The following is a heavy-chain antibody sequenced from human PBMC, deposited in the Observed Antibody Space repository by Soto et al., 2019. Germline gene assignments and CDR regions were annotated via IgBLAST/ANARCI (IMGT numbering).Heavy chain of an antibody. CDR2: IIPIFGTA. CDR1: GGTFSSYA. CDR3: ASVTAYGSESYYRTFDY. Sequence: ASVKVSCKASGGTFSSYAISWVRQAPGQGLEWMGGIIPIFGTANYAQKFQGRVTITADKSTSTAYMELSSLRSEDTAVYYCASVTAYGSESYYRTFDYWGQGTLVTVSS. D-gene: IGHD3-10*01. V-gene: IGHV1-69*06. J-gene: IGHJ4*02.